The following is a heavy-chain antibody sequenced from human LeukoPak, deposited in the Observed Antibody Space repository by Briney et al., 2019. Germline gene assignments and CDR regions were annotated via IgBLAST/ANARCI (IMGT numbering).Heavy chain of an antibody. J-gene: IGHJ4*02. CDR1: GYTFTSYG. Sequence: ASVKVSCKASGYTFTSYGISWVRQAPGQGLEWMGWINPNSGGTNYAQKFQGRVTMTRDTSISTAYMELSRLRSDDTAVYYCASSPITIFGVVTFDFDYWGQGTLVTVSS. CDR3: ASSPITIFGVVTFDFDY. CDR2: INPNSGGT. V-gene: IGHV1-2*02. D-gene: IGHD3-3*01.